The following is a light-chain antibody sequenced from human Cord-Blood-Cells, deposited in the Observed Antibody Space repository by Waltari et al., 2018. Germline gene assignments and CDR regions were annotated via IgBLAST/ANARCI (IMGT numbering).Light chain of an antibody. J-gene: IGLJ3*02. CDR3: CSYAGSSTWV. CDR2: EGS. CDR1: SSDVGSYNL. V-gene: IGLV2-23*01. Sequence: QSALTQPASVSGSPGQSSTIPCPGHSSDVGSYNLVSWYQQHPGKAPKLMIYEGSKRPSGVSNRFSGSKSGNTASLTISGLQAEDEADYYCCSYAGSSTWVFGGGTKLTVL.